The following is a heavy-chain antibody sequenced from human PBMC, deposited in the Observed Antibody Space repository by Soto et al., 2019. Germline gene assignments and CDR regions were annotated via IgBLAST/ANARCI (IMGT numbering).Heavy chain of an antibody. J-gene: IGHJ5*02. CDR2: ISSSSNSI. Sequence: GGSLRLSCAASGFTFSSYTMNWVRQAPGKGLEWVSYISSSSNSIYYADSVKGRFTISRDNAKNSLHLQMNSLRSEDTAVYYCARDGSTVTADTSSFDPWGQGTLVTVSS. D-gene: IGHD4-17*01. CDR1: GFTFSSYT. CDR3: ARDGSTVTADTSSFDP. V-gene: IGHV3-48*01.